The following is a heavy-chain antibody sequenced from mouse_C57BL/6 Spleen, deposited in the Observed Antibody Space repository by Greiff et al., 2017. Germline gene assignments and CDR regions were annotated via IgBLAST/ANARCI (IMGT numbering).Heavy chain of an antibody. CDR3: AKGTVVASFDY. V-gene: IGHV2-3*01. D-gene: IGHD1-1*01. Sequence: VQLQESGPGLVAPSPSLSITCTASGFSLTSYGVSWVRQPPGKGLEWLGVIWGDGGTNYHSAPISSLSISKDNSKSHVFLKLNSLQTDDTATYYCAKGTVVASFDYWGQGTTLTVSS. J-gene: IGHJ2*01. CDR1: GFSLTSYG. CDR2: IWGDGGT.